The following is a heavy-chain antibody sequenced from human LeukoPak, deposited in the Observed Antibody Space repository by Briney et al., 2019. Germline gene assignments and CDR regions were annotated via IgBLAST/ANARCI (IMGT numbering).Heavy chain of an antibody. V-gene: IGHV3-30*03. CDR1: GFTFSSYS. CDR3: ARESYGDYYIDY. D-gene: IGHD4-17*01. J-gene: IGHJ4*02. Sequence: GGSLRLSCAASGFTFSSYSMNWVRQAPGKGLEWVAVVSNAGNKKYYGDSVKGRFTISRDQSKNTLYLQMNSLRAEDTALYYCARESYGDYYIDYWGQGTLVTVSS. CDR2: VSNAGNKK.